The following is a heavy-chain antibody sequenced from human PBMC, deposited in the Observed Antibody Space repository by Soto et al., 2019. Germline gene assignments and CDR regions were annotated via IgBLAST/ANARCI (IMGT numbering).Heavy chain of an antibody. V-gene: IGHV4-39*01. CDR3: ARRERAAGTDWWFDP. CDR2: IYYSGST. D-gene: IGHD6-13*01. CDR1: GGSISSSSFH. Sequence: QLQLQESGPGLVKPSETLSLTCTVSGGSISSSSFHWGWIRQPPGKGLEWIGSIYYSGSTYYSPSLQSRVTISGDTSKNQFSLKLSSVTAADTAVYYCARRERAAGTDWWFDPWGQGTLVTVSS. J-gene: IGHJ5*02.